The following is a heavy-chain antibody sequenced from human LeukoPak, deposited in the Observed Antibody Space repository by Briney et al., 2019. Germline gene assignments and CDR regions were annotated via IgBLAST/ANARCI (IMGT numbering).Heavy chain of an antibody. CDR3: ARTVRAYYDSSGYHYYYYGMDV. CDR2: INHSGCST. CDR1: GYTFTSYY. V-gene: IGHV1-46*01. D-gene: IGHD3-22*01. Sequence: ASVRVSCKASGYTFTSYYMHWVRQPPGKGLEWMGIINHSGCSTSYAQKFQGRVTMTRDTSTSTVYMELSSLRSEDTAVYYCARTVRAYYDSSGYHYYYYGMDVWGQGTTVTVSS. J-gene: IGHJ6*02.